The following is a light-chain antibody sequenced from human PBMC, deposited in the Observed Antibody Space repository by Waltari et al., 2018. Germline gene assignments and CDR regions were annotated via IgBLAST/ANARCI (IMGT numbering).Light chain of an antibody. J-gene: IGKJ2*01. CDR2: KIS. CDR1: QSLVHSDGNTY. CDR3: QQYFGTPFT. Sequence: DIVMTQTPLSSPVTLGQPASISCRSSQSLVHSDGNTYLSWYQQRPGQPPRLLIYKISNRFSGVPDRFSGSGAGTDFTLTVSSLQAEDVAVYYCQQYFGTPFTFGQGTKLDIK. V-gene: IGKV2-24*01.